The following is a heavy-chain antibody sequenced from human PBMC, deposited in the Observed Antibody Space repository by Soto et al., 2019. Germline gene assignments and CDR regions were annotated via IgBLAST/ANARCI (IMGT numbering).Heavy chain of an antibody. CDR2: FDPEDGET. CDR3: ATESGVVVAATHRSRAFDI. CDR1: GYTLTELS. D-gene: IGHD2-15*01. Sequence: ASVKVSCKVSGYTLTELSMHWVRQAPGKGLEWMGGFDPEDGETIYAQKFQGRVTMTEDTSTDTAYMELSSLRSEDTAVYYCATESGVVVAATHRSRAFDIWGQGTMVTVS. V-gene: IGHV1-24*01. J-gene: IGHJ3*02.